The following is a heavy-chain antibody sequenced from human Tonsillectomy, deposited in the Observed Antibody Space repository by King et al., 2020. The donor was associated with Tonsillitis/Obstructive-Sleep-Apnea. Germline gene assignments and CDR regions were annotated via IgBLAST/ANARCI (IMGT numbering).Heavy chain of an antibody. Sequence: QLVQSGSEVKKPGSSVKVSCKASGGTFSSYAISGVRQAPGPGLEWLGGFIPIFGTENYAQKFQGGVTLTAAESTSTAYMELSSLRSEDTAVYYCARGASRYSYGLPFDYWGQGTLVTVSS. CDR2: FIPIFGTE. V-gene: IGHV1-69*12. J-gene: IGHJ4*02. CDR3: ARGASRYSYGLPFDY. CDR1: GGTFSSYA. D-gene: IGHD5-18*01.